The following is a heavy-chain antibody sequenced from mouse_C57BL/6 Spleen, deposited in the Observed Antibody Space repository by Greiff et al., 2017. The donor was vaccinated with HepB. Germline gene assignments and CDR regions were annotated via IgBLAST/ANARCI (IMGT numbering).Heavy chain of an antibody. CDR3: ARAGSTVVARGGWFAY. V-gene: IGHV14-2*01. CDR1: GFTFTDYY. J-gene: IGHJ3*01. CDR2: IDPEDGDT. D-gene: IGHD1-1*01. Sequence: EVQLQQSGAELVKPGASVKLSCTASGFTFTDYYMHWVKQRTEQGLEWIGRIDPEDGDTNYAPKFKGKATITADTSSNTAYLQLSSLTSEDTAVDSCARAGSTVVARGGWFAYWGQGTLVTVSA.